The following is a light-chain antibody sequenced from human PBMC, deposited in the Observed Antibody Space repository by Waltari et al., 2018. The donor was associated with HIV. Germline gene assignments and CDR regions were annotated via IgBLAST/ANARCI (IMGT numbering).Light chain of an antibody. V-gene: IGKV4-1*01. J-gene: IGKJ1*01. CDR2: WAA. CDR3: QQFYRTPLT. CDR1: QILFSSSNTKHY. Sequence: DIVMTPSPDSLSVSLGERATIDSQSSQILFSSSNTKHYVAWYQQKPGQPPKLLIHWAATRESGVPDRFSGSGSATDFTLTINSLQAEDVAVYYCQQFYRTPLTFGQGTKVEIK.